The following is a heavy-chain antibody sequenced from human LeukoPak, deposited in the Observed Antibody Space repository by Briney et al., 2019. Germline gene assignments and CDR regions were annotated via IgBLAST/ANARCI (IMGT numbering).Heavy chain of an antibody. V-gene: IGHV3-23*01. J-gene: IGHJ4*02. CDR1: GVTFSSYA. Sequence: PAGSLSLSCAASGVTFSSYAMNWVRHAPAKGLEWVSGISNSGDSTYYADSVKGRFTISRDNSKNTLYLQMSSLIAEDTAVYYCAKPLRNKLLCTFHYWGQGTLVTVSS. D-gene: IGHD2-2*01. CDR3: AKPLRNKLLCTFHY. CDR2: ISNSGDST.